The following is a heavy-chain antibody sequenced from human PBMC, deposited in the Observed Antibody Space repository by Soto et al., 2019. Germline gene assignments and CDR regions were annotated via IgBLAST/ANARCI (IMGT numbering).Heavy chain of an antibody. D-gene: IGHD3-9*01. J-gene: IGHJ6*02. CDR2: IYYSGST. V-gene: IGHV4-31*03. Sequence: SETLSLTCTVSGGSISSGGYYWSWIRQHPGKGLEWIGYIYYSGSTYYNPSLKSRVTISVDTSKNQFSLKLSSVTAADTAVYYCSLSWFYGMDVWGQGTTVTVSS. CDR1: GGSISSGGYY. CDR3: SLSWFYGMDV.